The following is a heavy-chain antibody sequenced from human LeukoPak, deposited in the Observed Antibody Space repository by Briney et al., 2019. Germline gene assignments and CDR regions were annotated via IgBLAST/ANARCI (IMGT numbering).Heavy chain of an antibody. V-gene: IGHV5-51*01. CDR1: GYSFTSYW. J-gene: IGHJ4*02. D-gene: IGHD3-10*01. CDR2: FYPGDADT. CDR3: ARHWRKVWFGELLKGFVFDY. Sequence: GESLKISCKGSGYSFTSYWIGWVRQMPGKGLEGMGIFYPGDADTRYSPSFQGQVTISADKSISTAYLQWSSLKASDTAMYYCARHWRKVWFGELLKGFVFDYWGQGTLVTVSS.